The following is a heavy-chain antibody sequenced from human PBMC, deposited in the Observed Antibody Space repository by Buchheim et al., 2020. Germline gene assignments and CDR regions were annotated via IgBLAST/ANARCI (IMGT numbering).Heavy chain of an antibody. Sequence: QVQLQQWGAGLLKPSETLSLTCAVYGGSFSGYYWSWIRQPPGKGLEWIGEINHSGSTNYNPSLKSRVTISVDTSKNQFSLKRSSVTAADTAVYYCARRPMVKYYYYYMDVWGRGTT. CDR3: ARRPMVKYYYYYMDV. CDR2: INHSGST. D-gene: IGHD3-10*01. J-gene: IGHJ6*03. V-gene: IGHV4-34*01. CDR1: GGSFSGYY.